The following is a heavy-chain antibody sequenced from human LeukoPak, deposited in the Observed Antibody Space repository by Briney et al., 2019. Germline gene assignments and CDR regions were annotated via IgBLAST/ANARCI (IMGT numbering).Heavy chain of an antibody. V-gene: IGHV4-31*03. J-gene: IGHJ4*02. Sequence: PSETLSLTCTVSGGSISSGGYYWSWIRQHPGKGLEWIGYIYYSGSTYYNPSLKSRVTISVDTSKNQFSLKLSSVTAADTAVYYCARVGGYYFFPPISSPYYFDYWGQGTLVTVSS. CDR3: ARVGGYYFFPPISSPYYFDY. D-gene: IGHD3-22*01. CDR1: GGSISSGGYY. CDR2: IYYSGST.